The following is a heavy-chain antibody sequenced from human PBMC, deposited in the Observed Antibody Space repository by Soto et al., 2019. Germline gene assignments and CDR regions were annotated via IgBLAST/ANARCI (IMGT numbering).Heavy chain of an antibody. V-gene: IGHV3-23*01. Sequence: TGGSLRLSCAASGFTFSSYAMSWVRQAPGKGLEWVSAISGSGGSTYYADSVKGRFTISRDNSKNTLYLQMNSLRAEDTAVYYCAKDQSIAARPAYGMDVWGQGTTVTVSS. D-gene: IGHD6-6*01. CDR1: GFTFSSYA. CDR3: AKDQSIAARPAYGMDV. J-gene: IGHJ6*02. CDR2: ISGSGGST.